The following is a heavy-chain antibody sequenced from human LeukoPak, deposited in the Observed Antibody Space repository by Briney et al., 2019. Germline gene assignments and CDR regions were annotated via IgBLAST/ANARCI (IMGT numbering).Heavy chain of an antibody. CDR1: GYTFTGYG. D-gene: IGHD3-10*01. CDR3: ARGRFPGSGSCYNSFDY. V-gene: IGHV1-18*01. CDR2: VNVDNGDT. Sequence: GASVKVSCKTSGYTFTGYGITWVRQAPGQGLEWMGWVNVDNGDTNYAQKFQGRVTMTTDTSTNTAFLELRSLTSDDTAVYYCARGRFPGSGSCYNSFDYWGQGTLVTVSS. J-gene: IGHJ4*02.